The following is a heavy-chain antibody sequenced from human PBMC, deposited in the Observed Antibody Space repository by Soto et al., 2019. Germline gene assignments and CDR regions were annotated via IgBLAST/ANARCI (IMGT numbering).Heavy chain of an antibody. CDR1: GGTFSSYA. CDR3: ARDSTQQLVGPYYYYGMDV. Sequence: QVQLVQSGAEVKKPGSSVKVSCKAPGGTFSSYAISWVRQAPGQGLEWMGGILPILYLVKYAQKFQGRVTITADDSTSTADMELSSLRSDDTAVYYCARDSTQQLVGPYYYYGMDVWGQGTTVTVSS. J-gene: IGHJ6*02. D-gene: IGHD6-13*01. CDR2: ILPILYLV. V-gene: IGHV1-69*01.